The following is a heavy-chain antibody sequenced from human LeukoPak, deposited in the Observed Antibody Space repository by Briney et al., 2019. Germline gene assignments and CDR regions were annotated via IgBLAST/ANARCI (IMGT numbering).Heavy chain of an antibody. D-gene: IGHD3-10*01. V-gene: IGHV3-53*01. J-gene: IGHJ1*01. CDR1: GFTVSSNY. CDR3: ARGPGGPEYFQH. CDR2: IYSGGST. Sequence: GGSLRLSCAASGFTVSSNYMSWVRQAPGKGLEWVSVIYSGGSTYYANSVKGRFTISRDNSKNTLYLQMNSLRVEDTAVYYCARGPGGPEYFQHWGQGTLVTVSS.